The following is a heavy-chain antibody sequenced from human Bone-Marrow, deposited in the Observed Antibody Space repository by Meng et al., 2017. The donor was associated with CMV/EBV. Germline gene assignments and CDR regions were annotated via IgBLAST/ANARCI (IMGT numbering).Heavy chain of an antibody. CDR2: ISPYNGNT. CDR1: GYTFTTYS. V-gene: IGHV1-8*01. D-gene: IGHD3-3*01. J-gene: IGHJ5*02. CDR3: ARRYTNSRTYYDFWSRTGSASVGVSNWFDP. Sequence: ASVKVSCKASGYTFTTYSITWVRQAPGQGLEWMGWISPYNGNTDYAQKFQGRVTMTRNTSISTAYMELSSLRSEDTAVYYCARRYTNSRTYYDFWSRTGSASVGVSNWFDPWGQGTLVTVSS.